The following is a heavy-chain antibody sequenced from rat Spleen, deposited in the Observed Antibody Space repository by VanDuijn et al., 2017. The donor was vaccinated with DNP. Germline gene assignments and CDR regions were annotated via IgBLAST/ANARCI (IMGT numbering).Heavy chain of an antibody. D-gene: IGHD1-3*01. J-gene: IGHJ1*01. Sequence: EVQLQESGPGLVKPSQPLSLTCSVTGYSITSTYWGWIRKFPGDKMEWIGHISYSGSTGYNPSLKSRISITRDTSKNQFFLHLNSVTTEDTATYYCARHGRVTTVATYWYFDFWGPGTMVTVSS. V-gene: IGHV3-1*01. CDR2: ISYSGST. CDR1: GYSITSTY. CDR3: ARHGRVTTVATYWYFDF.